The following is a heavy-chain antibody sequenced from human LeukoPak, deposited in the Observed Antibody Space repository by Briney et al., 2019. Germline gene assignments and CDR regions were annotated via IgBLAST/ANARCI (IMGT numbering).Heavy chain of an antibody. Sequence: ASVKVSCKASGYTFTSYVISWVRQAPGQGLEWMGWISAYNGDTNYAQKLQGRVTMTTDTSTSTAYMELRSLRSDDTAEYYCARAGTPSYSSSWYRSLTNPAIDYYYGLDVWGQGTTVTVSS. CDR3: ARAGTPSYSSSWYRSLTNPAIDYYYGLDV. V-gene: IGHV1-18*01. D-gene: IGHD6-13*01. CDR1: GYTFTSYV. CDR2: ISAYNGDT. J-gene: IGHJ6*02.